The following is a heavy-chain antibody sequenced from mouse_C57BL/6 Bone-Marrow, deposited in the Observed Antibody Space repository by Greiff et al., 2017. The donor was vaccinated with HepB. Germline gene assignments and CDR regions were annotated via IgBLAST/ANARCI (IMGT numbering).Heavy chain of an antibody. D-gene: IGHD1-1*01. CDR3: ALYGSSLFDY. CDR1: GFNIKDYY. J-gene: IGHJ2*01. Sequence: VQLQQSGAELVKPGASVKLSCTASGFNIKDYYMHWVKQRTEQGLEWIGRIDPEDGETKYAPNFQGKATITADTSSNTAYLQLSSLTSEDTAVYYCALYGSSLFDYWGQGTTLTVSS. V-gene: IGHV14-2*01. CDR2: IDPEDGET.